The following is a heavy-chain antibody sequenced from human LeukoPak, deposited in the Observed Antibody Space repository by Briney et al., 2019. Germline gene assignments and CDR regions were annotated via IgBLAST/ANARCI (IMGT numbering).Heavy chain of an antibody. J-gene: IGHJ4*02. Sequence: GGSLRLSCAASGFTFSSYAMSWVRQAPGKGLEWVSAISGSGGSTYYADSVKGRFTISRDNAKNSLYLQMNSLRVEDTAIYFCARGDSSWYYFDNWGQGTLVTVSS. D-gene: IGHD2-2*01. CDR3: ARGDSSWYYFDN. CDR2: ISGSGGST. CDR1: GFTFSSYA. V-gene: IGHV3-23*01.